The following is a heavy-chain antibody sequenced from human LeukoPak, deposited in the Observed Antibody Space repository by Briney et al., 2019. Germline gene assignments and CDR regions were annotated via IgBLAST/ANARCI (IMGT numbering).Heavy chain of an antibody. Sequence: SETLSLTCTVSGGSISSYYWSWIWQPPGKGLEWIGYIYYSGSTNYNPSLKSRVTISVDTSKNQFSLKLSSVTAADTAVYYCARGVKIEYSSSSRNWYFDLWGRGTLVTVSS. CDR1: GGSISSYY. D-gene: IGHD6-6*01. J-gene: IGHJ2*01. CDR3: ARGVKIEYSSSSRNWYFDL. CDR2: IYYSGST. V-gene: IGHV4-59*08.